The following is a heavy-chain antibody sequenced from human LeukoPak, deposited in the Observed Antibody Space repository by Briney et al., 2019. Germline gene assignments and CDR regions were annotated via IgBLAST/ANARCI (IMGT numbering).Heavy chain of an antibody. J-gene: IGHJ6*03. CDR1: GFTFSSYA. CDR2: IIASGDIT. Sequence: GGSLRLSCEASGFTFSSYAMSWVRQAPGKGLEWVSGIIASGDITYYANSVKGRFTISRDNSKNTLYRQMNSLMTADPAVSYCAKLGGQGVYNYHVGVWGKRNTVAVSS. CDR3: AKLGGQGVYNYHVGV. D-gene: IGHD3-16*01. V-gene: IGHV3-23*01.